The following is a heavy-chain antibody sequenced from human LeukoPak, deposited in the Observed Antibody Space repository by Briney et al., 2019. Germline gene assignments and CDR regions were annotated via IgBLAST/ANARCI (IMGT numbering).Heavy chain of an antibody. CDR1: GFTFSSYS. V-gene: IGHV3-21*01. J-gene: IGHJ4*02. CDR2: ISSSSSYI. Sequence: GGSLRLSCAASGFTFSSYSMNWVRQAPGKGLEWVSAISSSSSYIYYADSVKGRFTSSRDNAKNSLYLQMNSLRAEDTAVYYCARGRIQPTDYWGQGTLVAVSS. D-gene: IGHD5-18*01. CDR3: ARGRIQPTDY.